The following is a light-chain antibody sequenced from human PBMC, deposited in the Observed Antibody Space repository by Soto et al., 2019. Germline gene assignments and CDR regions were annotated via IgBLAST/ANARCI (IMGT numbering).Light chain of an antibody. CDR3: QSYDNRLSGYV. V-gene: IGLV1-40*01. Sequence: QAVVTQPPSVSGAPGQRVTISCTGGSSNIGSGYDVHWYQQLPGTAPKLLIYGNTNRPSGVPDRFSASTSATSASLAITRLQAEDEGDYYCQSYDNRLSGYVFGTGTKLTVL. CDR1: SSNIGSGYD. CDR2: GNT. J-gene: IGLJ1*01.